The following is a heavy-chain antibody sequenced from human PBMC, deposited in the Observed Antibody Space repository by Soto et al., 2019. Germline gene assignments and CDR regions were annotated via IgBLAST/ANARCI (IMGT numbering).Heavy chain of an antibody. Sequence: SGESRKISCKGSVYRFTSYRISWVRQMPGKGLEWMGRIDPSDSYTNYSPSFQGHVTISADKSISTAYLQWSSLKASDTAMYYCARGGYDFWSGYYHSIDYWGQGTLVTVSS. CDR1: VYRFTSYR. D-gene: IGHD3-3*01. CDR3: ARGGYDFWSGYYHSIDY. J-gene: IGHJ4*02. V-gene: IGHV5-10-1*01. CDR2: IDPSDSYT.